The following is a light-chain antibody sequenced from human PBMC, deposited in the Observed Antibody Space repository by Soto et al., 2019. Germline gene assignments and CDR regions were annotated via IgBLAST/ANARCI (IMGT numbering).Light chain of an antibody. Sequence: DIVMTQSPDSLAVSLGERATINCKSSQTVLYSSNNKNYLAWYQQKPGQPPKLLFYWASAREPGVPDRFSGRESGTDFTLTISSLQAEDVAVYYCQHYYSTPLTFGPGTKVDIK. CDR2: WAS. J-gene: IGKJ3*01. CDR1: QTVLYSSNNKNY. V-gene: IGKV4-1*01. CDR3: QHYYSTPLT.